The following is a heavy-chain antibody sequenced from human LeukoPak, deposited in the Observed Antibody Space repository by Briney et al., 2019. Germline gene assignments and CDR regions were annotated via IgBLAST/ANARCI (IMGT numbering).Heavy chain of an antibody. CDR1: GFTFTTYH. CDR3: AKDRRIAAWTDSFDI. J-gene: IGHJ3*02. CDR2: IIPISGNT. Sequence: ASVKVSCTASGFTFTTYHIHWVRQAPGQGLEWMGMIIPISGNTYNPQNFLGRVTLCGDTSTSAVYMDLSSLRSDDTAVYYCAKDRRIAAWTDSFDIWGQGTMVAVSS. D-gene: IGHD1-14*01. V-gene: IGHV1-46*01.